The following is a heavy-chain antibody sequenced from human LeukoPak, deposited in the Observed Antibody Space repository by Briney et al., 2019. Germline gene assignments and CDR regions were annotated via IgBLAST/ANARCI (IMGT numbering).Heavy chain of an antibody. CDR2: ISSSSSNI. Sequence: PGGSLRLSCAASGFTFSSYSMNWVRQAPGKGLEWVSYISSSSSNIYYADSVKGRFTISRDNAKNSLYLQMNSLRAEDTAVYYYAREAAGYYYYMDVWGKGTTVTVSS. V-gene: IGHV3-48*04. CDR1: GFTFSSYS. CDR3: AREAAGYYYYMDV. J-gene: IGHJ6*03. D-gene: IGHD2-15*01.